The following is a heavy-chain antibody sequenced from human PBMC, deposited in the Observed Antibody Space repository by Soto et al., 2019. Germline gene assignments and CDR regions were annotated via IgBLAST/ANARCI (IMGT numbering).Heavy chain of an antibody. D-gene: IGHD1-20*01. CDR2: IYYSGST. CDR3: AIDITGTVWFDP. Sequence: QVQLQESGPGLVKPSQTLSLTCTVSGGSISSGDYYWSWIRQPPGKGLEWIGYIYYSGSTYYNPSLKSRITISVDTSKNQFSLKLSSVTAAGTAVYYCAIDITGTVWFDPWGQGTLVTVSS. J-gene: IGHJ5*02. V-gene: IGHV4-30-4*01. CDR1: GGSISSGDYY.